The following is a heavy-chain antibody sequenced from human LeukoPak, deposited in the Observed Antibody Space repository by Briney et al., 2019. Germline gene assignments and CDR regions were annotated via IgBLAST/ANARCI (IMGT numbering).Heavy chain of an antibody. V-gene: IGHV3-30*18. Sequence: GGSLRLSCAASGFAFSSYGMHWVRQAPGKGLEWVAVISYDGSNKYYADSVKGRSTISRDNSKNTLYLQMNSLRAEDTAVYYCAKYTGDYWGQGTLVTVSS. CDR3: AKYTGDY. D-gene: IGHD3-10*01. J-gene: IGHJ4*02. CDR1: GFAFSSYG. CDR2: ISYDGSNK.